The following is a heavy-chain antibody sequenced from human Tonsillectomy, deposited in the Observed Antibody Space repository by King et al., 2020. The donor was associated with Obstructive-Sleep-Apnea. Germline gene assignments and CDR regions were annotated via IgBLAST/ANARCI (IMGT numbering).Heavy chain of an antibody. Sequence: VQLVESGGGLVQPGGSLRLSCAASGFTFSSYWMHWVRQPPGKGLVWVSRIHTNGGITPYAASVKGRFTISRANARNTLYLQMNSLRAEDTAVDYCARYGSGSYYNPPFDYWGQGTLVTVSS. CDR3: ARYGSGSYYNPPFDY. V-gene: IGHV3-74*01. CDR2: IHTNGGIT. CDR1: GFTFSSYW. J-gene: IGHJ4*02. D-gene: IGHD3-10*01.